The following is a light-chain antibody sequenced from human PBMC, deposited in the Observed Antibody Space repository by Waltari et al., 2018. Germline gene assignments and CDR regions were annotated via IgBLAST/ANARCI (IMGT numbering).Light chain of an antibody. V-gene: IGKV4-1*01. CDR2: WTS. CDR3: QQYFSRPYT. Sequence: DIVMTQYPDPLAVSLGERANINCKSSQHVLYSSNNRNYFAWYHHKPGQPPKLLISWTSARESGVPDRFSGSGSGTDFTLTISSLQAEDVAVYYCQQYFSRPYTFGQGTNLEIK. J-gene: IGKJ2*01. CDR1: QHVLYSSNNRNY.